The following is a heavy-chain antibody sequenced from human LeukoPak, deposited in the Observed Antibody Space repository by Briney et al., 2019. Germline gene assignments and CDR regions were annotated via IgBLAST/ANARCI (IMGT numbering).Heavy chain of an antibody. Sequence: ASVKVSCKASGYTFTGYYMHWVRQAPGQGLEWMGWINPNSGGTNYAQKFQGRVTMTEDTSTDTAYMELSSLRSEDTAVYYCATMRVIHYDFWDDRYYFDYWGQGTLVTVSS. CDR3: ATMRVIHYDFWDDRYYFDY. V-gene: IGHV1-2*02. CDR1: GYTFTGYY. J-gene: IGHJ4*02. D-gene: IGHD3-3*01. CDR2: INPNSGGT.